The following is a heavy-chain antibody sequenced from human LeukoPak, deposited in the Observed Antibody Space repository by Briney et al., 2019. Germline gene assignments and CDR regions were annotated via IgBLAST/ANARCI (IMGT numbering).Heavy chain of an antibody. V-gene: IGHV3-15*01. CDR2: IKSKKDGGTT. D-gene: IGHD4/OR15-4a*01. CDR3: VTDTVVRGYGDFFNY. J-gene: IGHJ4*02. Sequence: PGGSLRLSCEASGFTFSQAWMNWVRQAPGKGLEWVGRIKSKKDGGTTDYAATVKDRFSISRDDSKNTLYLQMNSLKTEDTAVYYCVTDTVVRGYGDFFNYWGQGTLATVSS. CDR1: GFTFSQAW.